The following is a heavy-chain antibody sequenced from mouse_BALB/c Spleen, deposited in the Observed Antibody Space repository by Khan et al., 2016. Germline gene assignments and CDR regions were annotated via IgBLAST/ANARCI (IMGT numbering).Heavy chain of an antibody. Sequence: DLVKPGASVKLSCKASGYTFTSYWINWIKQRPGQGLEWIGRIAPGSGSTYYNDMFKGKATLTVDTYSSTAYIQLSSLSSEDSAVYFCAREGTVPLMDYWGQGTSVTVSS. CDR1: GYTFTSYW. CDR3: AREGTVPLMDY. V-gene: IGHV1S41*01. J-gene: IGHJ4*01. D-gene: IGHD1-1*01. CDR2: IAPGSGST.